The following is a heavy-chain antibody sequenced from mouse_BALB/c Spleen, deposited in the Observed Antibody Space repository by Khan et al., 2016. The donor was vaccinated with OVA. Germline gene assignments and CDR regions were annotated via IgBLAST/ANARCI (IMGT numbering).Heavy chain of an antibody. Sequence: QVQLKESGAELAEPGASVKMSCKASDYTFTNYWMHWVKQRPGQGLEWIGYINPSTDYTEYNQKFKDKATLTADKSSSTAYMQLSSLTSEDSAVYYCVNHGSSSAWFTYWGQGTLVTVSA. CDR1: DYTFTNYW. J-gene: IGHJ3*01. V-gene: IGHV1-7*01. CDR2: INPSTDYT. D-gene: IGHD1-1*01. CDR3: VNHGSSSAWFTY.